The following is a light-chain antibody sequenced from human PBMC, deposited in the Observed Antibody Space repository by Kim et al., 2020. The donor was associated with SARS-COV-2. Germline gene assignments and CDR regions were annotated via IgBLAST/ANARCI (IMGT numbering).Light chain of an antibody. Sequence: IQMTQSPSSVSASVGDRVTITCRASQRISSWLAWYQHKPGKAPKLLISAASSFQGGVPSRFSGSGSGTDFTLTISSLQPEDFATYYCQQGNNSPLTFGGGTKVDIK. CDR1: QRISSW. CDR3: QQGNNSPLT. CDR2: AAS. J-gene: IGKJ4*01. V-gene: IGKV1-12*01.